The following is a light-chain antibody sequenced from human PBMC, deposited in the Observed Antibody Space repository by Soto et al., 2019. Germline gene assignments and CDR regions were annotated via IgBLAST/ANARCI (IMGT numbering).Light chain of an antibody. Sequence: DIQMTQSRASLFASVGDRVSITCRASQSIYSSLNWYHQKPGKAPKLLIYAASNLQSGVPSRFSGSGSGTDLTLSISSLQPEDFATYYCQQSYSAPYTFGQGTKLEI. CDR3: QQSYSAPYT. CDR1: QSIYSS. CDR2: AAS. V-gene: IGKV1-39*01. J-gene: IGKJ2*01.